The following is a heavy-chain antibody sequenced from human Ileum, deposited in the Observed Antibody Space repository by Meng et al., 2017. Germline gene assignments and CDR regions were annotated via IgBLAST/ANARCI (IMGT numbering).Heavy chain of an antibody. J-gene: IGHJ4*02. D-gene: IGHD7-27*01. CDR1: GGSVSSSGYQ. Sequence: QGPRQSAGPGLVRPSETLSLICAVSGGSVSSSGYQWGWIRQPPGKGLEWIGYASTNYNPSLKSRVTISVDTSKNQFSLKLTSVTAADTAVYYCARDHWGSLDYWGQGVLVTVSS. V-gene: IGHV4-61*08. CDR3: ARDHWGSLDY. CDR2: AST.